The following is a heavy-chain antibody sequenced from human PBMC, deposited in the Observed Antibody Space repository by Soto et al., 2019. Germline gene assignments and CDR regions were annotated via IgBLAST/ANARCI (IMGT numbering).Heavy chain of an antibody. CDR1: GFSLGNFV. CDR3: ANELVLILRRGTGMDC. Sequence: GGTMRLSCAASGFSLGNFVMHWVRQAPGKRLEWVAVISYAGNNIYYADSVKGRFTISRDNSGNTLYLEMSSLRGEDTAVYYCANELVLILRRGTGMDCWGQGLTVT. J-gene: IGHJ6*02. CDR2: ISYAGNNI. D-gene: IGHD3-9*01. V-gene: IGHV3-30*18.